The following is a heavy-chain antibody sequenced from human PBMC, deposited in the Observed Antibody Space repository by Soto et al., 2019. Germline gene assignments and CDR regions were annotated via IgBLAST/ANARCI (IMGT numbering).Heavy chain of an antibody. CDR3: AKWYCSGGSCYPTFDS. V-gene: IGHV3-23*01. J-gene: IGHJ4*02. CDR2: ISGSGGST. Sequence: EVQLLESGGGFVQPGGSLRLSCAGSGFTLKNYAMSWVRQAPGKGLEWVSGISGSGGSTYYTDSVKGRFTMSRDNSKNTLYLQMNSLRAEDTTVYYCAKWYCSGGSCYPTFDSWGQGTLVTVSS. CDR1: GFTLKNYA. D-gene: IGHD2-15*01.